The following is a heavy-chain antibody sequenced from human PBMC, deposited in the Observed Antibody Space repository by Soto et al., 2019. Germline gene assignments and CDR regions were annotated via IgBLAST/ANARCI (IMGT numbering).Heavy chain of an antibody. CDR1: GGTFSSYA. Sequence: SVKVSCKASGGTFSSYAISWVRQAPGQGLEWMGGIIPIFGAANYAQKFQGRVTITADESTSTAYMELSSLRSEDTAVYYCAKGNDVLGYYYFGMDVWGQGTTVTVSS. CDR2: IIPIFGAA. V-gene: IGHV1-69*13. J-gene: IGHJ6*02. CDR3: AKGNDVLGYYYFGMDV. D-gene: IGHD1-1*01.